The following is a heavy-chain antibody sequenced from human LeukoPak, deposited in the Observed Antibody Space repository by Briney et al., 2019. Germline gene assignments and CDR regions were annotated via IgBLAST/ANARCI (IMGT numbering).Heavy chain of an antibody. J-gene: IGHJ5*02. Sequence: GGSLRLSCAASGFKFDDYGMSWVRQAPGKGLEWVCDINWNGAWTGYADSVKGRFTISRDNAKNSLYLQMNSQRAEDTALYYCAGYYYDSSRGFDLWGQGTLVTVSA. CDR3: AGYYYDSSRGFDL. V-gene: IGHV3-20*04. CDR2: INWNGAWT. D-gene: IGHD3-22*01. CDR1: GFKFDDYG.